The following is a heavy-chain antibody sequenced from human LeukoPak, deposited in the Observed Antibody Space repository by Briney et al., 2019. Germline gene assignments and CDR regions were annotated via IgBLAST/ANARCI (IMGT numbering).Heavy chain of an antibody. J-gene: IGHJ4*02. CDR2: IYYSGST. CDR1: TGSINSYY. Sequence: SETLSLTCTVSTGSINSYYGSWIRQPPGKGLEWIGYIYYSGSTNYNSSLKSRVTISVDTSKNQFSLKLNSVTAADTAVYYCARGRFFRTYWGQGTLVTVSS. CDR3: ARGRFFRTY. V-gene: IGHV4-59*01. D-gene: IGHD3/OR15-3a*01.